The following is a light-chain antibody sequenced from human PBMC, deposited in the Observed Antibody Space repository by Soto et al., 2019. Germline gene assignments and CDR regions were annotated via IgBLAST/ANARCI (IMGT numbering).Light chain of an antibody. Sequence: DIQMTQSPSSVSASVGDRVTITCRASQGISRWLAWYQQKPGKAPKLLIYAASSLQSGVPSRFSGSXSXXXXXXXISXXQPXXXXXXXXXXXXXFXXTFGQGTKLEIK. CDR3: XXXXXFXXT. CDR1: QGISRW. V-gene: IGKV1-12*01. J-gene: IGKJ2*01. CDR2: AAS.